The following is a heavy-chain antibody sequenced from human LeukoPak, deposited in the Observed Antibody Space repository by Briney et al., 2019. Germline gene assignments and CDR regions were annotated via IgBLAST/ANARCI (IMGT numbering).Heavy chain of an antibody. J-gene: IGHJ6*02. Sequence: AGGSLRLSCAASGFTFDDYTMHWVRQAPGKGLEWVSLISWDGGSTYYADSVKGRFTISRDNSKNSLYLQMNSLRTEDTALYYCAKVMTYYDSSGYPRKSSYYYGMDVWGQGTTVTVSS. V-gene: IGHV3-43*01. CDR3: AKVMTYYDSSGYPRKSSYYYGMDV. D-gene: IGHD3-22*01. CDR1: GFTFDDYT. CDR2: ISWDGGST.